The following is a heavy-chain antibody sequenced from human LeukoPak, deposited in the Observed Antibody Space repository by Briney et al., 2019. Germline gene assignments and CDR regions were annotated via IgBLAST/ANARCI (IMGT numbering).Heavy chain of an antibody. CDR2: INHSGST. CDR3: ARHALYYYGSGSYYSYYYYYYMDV. D-gene: IGHD3-10*01. V-gene: IGHV4-34*01. Sequence: PSETLSLTCAVYGGSFSGYYWSWIRQPPGKGLEWIGEINHSGSTNYNPSLKSRVTISVDTSKNQFSLKLSSVTAVDTAVYYCARHALYYYGSGSYYSYYYYYYMDVWGKGTTVTISS. J-gene: IGHJ6*03. CDR1: GGSFSGYY.